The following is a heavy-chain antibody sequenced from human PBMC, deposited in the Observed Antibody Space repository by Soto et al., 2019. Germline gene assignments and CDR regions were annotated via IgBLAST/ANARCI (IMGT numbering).Heavy chain of an antibody. Sequence: QVQLQESGPRLVKPSGTLSLTCGVSGDSFSSSNWWTWVRQSPGKGLEWIGDILHTGSTDYSPSLRSRVTLSIDAPKKEFYLNLTSVTATDTAIYYCARSPRRVDGKWYLDYWGQGALVTVSS. CDR2: ILHTGST. V-gene: IGHV4-4*02. CDR3: ARSPRRVDGKWYLDY. CDR1: GDSFSSSNW. J-gene: IGHJ4*02. D-gene: IGHD2-15*01.